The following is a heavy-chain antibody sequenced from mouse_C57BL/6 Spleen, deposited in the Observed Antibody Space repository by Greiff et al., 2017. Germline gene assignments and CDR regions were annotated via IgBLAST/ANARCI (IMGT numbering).Heavy chain of an antibody. J-gene: IGHJ2*01. V-gene: IGHV2-2*01. CDR2: IWSGGST. CDR3: ASTGFDY. Sequence: QVQLQQSGPGLVQPSQSLSITCTVSGFSLTSYGVHWVRQSPGKGLEWLGVIWSGGSTDYNDAFISRLSIRKDNSNGQVFFKMNSLEADDTAIYCCASTGFDYWGQGTTLTVSS. CDR1: GFSLTSYG. D-gene: IGHD4-1*01.